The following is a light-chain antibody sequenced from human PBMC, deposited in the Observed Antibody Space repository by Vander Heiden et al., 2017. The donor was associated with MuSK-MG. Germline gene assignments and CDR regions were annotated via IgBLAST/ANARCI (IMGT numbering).Light chain of an antibody. V-gene: IGKV3-15*01. CDR2: GAS. CDR1: QSVSSN. J-gene: IGKJ1*01. CDR3: QQYINWPPGWT. Sequence: EIVMTQSPATLSVSPGERATLSCRASQSVSSNLAWYQQKPGQAPRLLIYGASTRATGIPARFSGSGSGTEFTLTISSLQSEDFAVYYCQQYINWPPGWTFGQGTKVEIK.